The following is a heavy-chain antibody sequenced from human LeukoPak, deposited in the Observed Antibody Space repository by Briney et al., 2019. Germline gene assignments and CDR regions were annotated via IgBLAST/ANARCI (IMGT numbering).Heavy chain of an antibody. V-gene: IGHV4-4*07. CDR1: GGPISSYY. CDR2: IYTIGST. CDR3: ARVASPSSYWYFDL. D-gene: IGHD2-2*01. Sequence: SETLSLTCTVSGGPISSYYWSWIRQPAGKGLEWIGRIYTIGSTNYNPYLKSRVTLSVDTSKNQFSLKLSSVTAADTAVYYCARVASPSSYWYFDLWGRGTLVTVSS. J-gene: IGHJ2*01.